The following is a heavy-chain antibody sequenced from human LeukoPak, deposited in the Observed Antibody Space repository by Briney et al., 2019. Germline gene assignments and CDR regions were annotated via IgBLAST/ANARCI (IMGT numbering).Heavy chain of an antibody. V-gene: IGHV3-33*03. J-gene: IGHJ4*02. CDR1: GFTFSSYG. Sequence: PGGSLRLSCAASGFTFSSYGMHWVRQAPGKGLEWTAVILSDGSKEFYTDSVKGRFTISRDNAKNSLYLQMNSLRAEDTALYYCAKDTDGAAAGTTWGHWGQGTLVTVSS. CDR3: AKDTDGAAAGTTWGH. D-gene: IGHD6-13*01. CDR2: ILSDGSKE.